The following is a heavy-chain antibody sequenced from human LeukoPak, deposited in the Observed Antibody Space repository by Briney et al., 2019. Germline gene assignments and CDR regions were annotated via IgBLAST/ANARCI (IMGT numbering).Heavy chain of an antibody. D-gene: IGHD2-21*02. J-gene: IGHJ3*02. CDR1: GFTFSSYG. Sequence: GGSLRLSCAASGFTFSSYGMHWVRQAPGKGLEWVAFIRYDGSNKYYADSVKGRFTISRDNSKNTLYLQMNSLRAEDTAVYYCAITPGDFDAFDIWGQGTMVTVSS. CDR3: AITPGDFDAFDI. CDR2: IRYDGSNK. V-gene: IGHV3-30*02.